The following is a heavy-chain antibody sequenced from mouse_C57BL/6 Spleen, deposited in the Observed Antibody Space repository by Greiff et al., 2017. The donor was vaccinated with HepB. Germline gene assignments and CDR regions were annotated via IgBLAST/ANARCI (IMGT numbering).Heavy chain of an antibody. CDR2: INPNYGTT. V-gene: IGHV1-39*01. CDR1: GYSFTDYN. Sequence: VQLQQSGPELVKPGASVKISCKASGYSFTDYNMNWVKQSNGKSLEWIGVINPNYGTTSYNQKFKGKATLTVDQSSSTAYMQLNSLTSEDSAVYYGARGDYYCSSYEFAYWGQGTLVTVSA. CDR3: ARGDYYCSSYEFAY. D-gene: IGHD1-1*01. J-gene: IGHJ3*01.